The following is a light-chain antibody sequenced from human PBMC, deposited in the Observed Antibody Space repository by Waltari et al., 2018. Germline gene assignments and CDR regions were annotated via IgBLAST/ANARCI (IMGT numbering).Light chain of an antibody. CDR2: AAS. J-gene: IGKJ1*01. V-gene: IGKV1-9*01. CDR3: QQLNNYLWK. CDR1: KGISTY. Sequence: DTQFTQSPSFLSASVGDKVTITSRTSKGISTYLAWYQQKPGKAPTLLIYAASTLQSGAPSRFSGSGSETEFTLSISSLQPEDFAIYYCQQLNNYLWKFGQGTEVEIK.